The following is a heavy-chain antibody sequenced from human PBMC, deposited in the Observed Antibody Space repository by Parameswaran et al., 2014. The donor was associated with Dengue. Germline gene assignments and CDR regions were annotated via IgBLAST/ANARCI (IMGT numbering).Heavy chain of an antibody. D-gene: IGHD4-23*01. Sequence: RWIRQPPGKGLEWVSAISSSGGSTYYADSVKGRFTISRDNSKNTLYLQMNSLRAEDTAVYYCAKAIYGGSRVAYFDYWGQGTLVTVSS. V-gene: IGHV3-23*01. CDR2: ISSSGGST. J-gene: IGHJ4*02. CDR3: AKAIYGGSRVAYFDY.